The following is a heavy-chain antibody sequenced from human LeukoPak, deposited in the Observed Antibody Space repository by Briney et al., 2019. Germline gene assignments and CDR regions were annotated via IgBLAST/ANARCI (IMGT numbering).Heavy chain of an antibody. CDR2: ISFDGSNK. D-gene: IGHD6-13*01. CDR3: ARGREGAGILH. Sequence: GRSLRLSCAASGFTFSSYTIHWVRQPPGKGLEWVAVISFDGSNKYYADSVKGRFTISRDNSKNTLYLQMNSLRAEDTAVYYCARGREGAGILHWGQGTLVTVSS. CDR1: GFTFSSYT. J-gene: IGHJ4*02. V-gene: IGHV3-30-3*01.